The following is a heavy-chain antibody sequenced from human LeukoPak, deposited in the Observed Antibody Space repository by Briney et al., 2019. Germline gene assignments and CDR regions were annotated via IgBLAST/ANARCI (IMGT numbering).Heavy chain of an antibody. Sequence: SETLSLTCTVSGGSISSYYWSWIRKPPGKGREWIGYIYYSGSTNYNPSLKSRVTISVDTSKNQFSLRLSSVTAADTAVYYCARGTEVTTVTTHYYYGMDVWGQGTTVTVSS. J-gene: IGHJ6*02. D-gene: IGHD4-17*01. CDR3: ARGTEVTTVTTHYYYGMDV. CDR2: IYYSGST. CDR1: GGSISSYY. V-gene: IGHV4-59*01.